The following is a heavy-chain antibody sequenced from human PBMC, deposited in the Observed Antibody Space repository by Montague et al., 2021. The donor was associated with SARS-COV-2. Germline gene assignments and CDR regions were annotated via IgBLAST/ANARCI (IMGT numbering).Heavy chain of an antibody. V-gene: IGHV3-23*01. J-gene: IGHJ4*02. CDR2: ISSGGNK. Sequence: SLRLSCAASGFTFSTYAMNWVRQAPGKGLEWVSGISSGGNKHHADSVKGRFTISRDDSRNTLHLQMHSLRAEDTAMYYCAKNFPGQFYFDDWGQGTLVAVSS. D-gene: IGHD2/OR15-2a*01. CDR3: AKNFPGQFYFDD. CDR1: GFTFSTYA.